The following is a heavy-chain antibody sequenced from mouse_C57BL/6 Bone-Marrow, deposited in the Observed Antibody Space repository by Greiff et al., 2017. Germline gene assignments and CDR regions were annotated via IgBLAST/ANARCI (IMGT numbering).Heavy chain of an antibody. CDR3: ARWGYCYYYAMDY. Sequence: VQLQQSGAELVRPGASVKLSCKASGYTFTSYGISWVKQRTGQGLEWIGEIYPRSGNTYYNEKFKGKATLTADKSSSTAYMELRNLTSEDSAVYFCARWGYCYYYAMDYWGQGTSVTVSS. V-gene: IGHV1-81*01. J-gene: IGHJ4*01. CDR2: IYPRSGNT. D-gene: IGHD2-3*01. CDR1: GYTFTSYG.